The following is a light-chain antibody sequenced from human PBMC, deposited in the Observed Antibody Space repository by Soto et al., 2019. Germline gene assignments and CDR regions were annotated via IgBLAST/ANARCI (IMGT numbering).Light chain of an antibody. CDR1: QSVLYNSDSRNY. CDR2: WAS. J-gene: IGKJ5*01. V-gene: IGKV4-1*01. CDR3: QQYYSSPLT. Sequence: DIVMTQSPDSLAVSLGERATINCKSSQSVLYNSDSRNYLAWYQHKSGQPPKLLIYWASTRQSGVPDRFSGSGSGTDFTLTINSLQPEDVAIYYCQQYYSSPLTFGQGTRLE.